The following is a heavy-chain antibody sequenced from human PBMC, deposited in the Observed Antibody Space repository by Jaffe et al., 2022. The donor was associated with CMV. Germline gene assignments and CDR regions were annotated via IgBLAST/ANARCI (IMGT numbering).Heavy chain of an antibody. CDR2: IRSKAYGGTT. D-gene: IGHD3-10*01. CDR3: TGGGFGELSGDYYYYYGMDV. Sequence: EVQLVESGGGLVKPGRSLRLSCTASGFTFGDYAMSWFRQAPGKGLEWVGFIRSKAYGGTTEYAASVKGRFTISRDDSKSIAYLQMNSLKTEDTAVYYCTGGGFGELSGDYYYYYGMDVWGQGTTVTVSS. CDR1: GFTFGDYA. J-gene: IGHJ6*02. V-gene: IGHV3-49*05.